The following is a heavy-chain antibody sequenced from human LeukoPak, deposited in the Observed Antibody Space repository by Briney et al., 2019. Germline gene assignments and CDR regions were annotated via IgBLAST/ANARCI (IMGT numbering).Heavy chain of an antibody. CDR3: ASRTELEPYYFDY. V-gene: IGHV4-34*01. J-gene: IGHJ4*02. Sequence: SETLSLTCAVYGGSFSGYYWSWIRQPPGKGLEWIGEINHSGSTNYNPSLKSRVTISVDTSKNQFSLKLSSVTAADTAVYYCASRTELEPYYFDYWGQGTLVTVSS. D-gene: IGHD1-1*01. CDR2: INHSGST. CDR1: GGSFSGYY.